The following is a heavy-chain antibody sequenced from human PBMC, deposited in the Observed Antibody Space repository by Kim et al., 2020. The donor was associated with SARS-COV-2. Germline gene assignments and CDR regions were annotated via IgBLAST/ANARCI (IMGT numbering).Heavy chain of an antibody. J-gene: IGHJ5*02. CDR3: ARDRRIAAAPGGLDP. CDR2: IYYSGST. CDR1: GGSISSGGYY. Sequence: SETLSLTCTVSGGSISSGGYYWSWIRQHPGKGLEWIGYIYYSGSTYYNPSLKSRVTISVDTSKNQFSLKLSSVTAADTAVYYCARDRRIAAAPGGLDPWGQGTLVTVSS. V-gene: IGHV4-31*03. D-gene: IGHD6-13*01.